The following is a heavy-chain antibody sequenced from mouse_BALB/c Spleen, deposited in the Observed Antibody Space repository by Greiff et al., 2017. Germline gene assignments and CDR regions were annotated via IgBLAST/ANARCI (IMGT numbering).Heavy chain of an antibody. Sequence: VKLMESGPGLVAPSQSLSITCTVSGFSLTDYGVSWIRQPPGKGLEWLGVIWGGGSTYYNSALKSRLSISKDNSKSQVFLKMNSLQTDDTAMYYCAKHDGYGSSYYAMDYWGQGTSVTVSS. J-gene: IGHJ4*01. CDR1: GFSLTDYG. V-gene: IGHV2-6-5*01. CDR3: AKHDGYGSSYYAMDY. D-gene: IGHD1-1*01. CDR2: IWGGGST.